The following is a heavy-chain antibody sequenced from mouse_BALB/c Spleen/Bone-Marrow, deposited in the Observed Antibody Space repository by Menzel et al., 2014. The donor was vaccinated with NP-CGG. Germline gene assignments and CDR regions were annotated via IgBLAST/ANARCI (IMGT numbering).Heavy chain of an antibody. CDR2: IHPNSGNS. Sequence: VQLQQSGSVLVRPGASVKLSCKASGYTFTNSWMHWAKQRPGQGLEWIGEIHPNSGNSSYNEKFKGKATLTVDTSSSTAYVDLSSLTSEDSAVYYCASRYDAMDYWGQGTSVTVSS. J-gene: IGHJ4*01. CDR1: GYTFTNSW. V-gene: IGHV1S130*01. CDR3: ASRYDAMDY.